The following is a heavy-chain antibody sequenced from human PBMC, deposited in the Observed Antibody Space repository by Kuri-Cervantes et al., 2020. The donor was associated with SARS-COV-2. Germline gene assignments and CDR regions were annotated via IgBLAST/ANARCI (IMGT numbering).Heavy chain of an antibody. CDR2: IKEDGNEK. Sequence: GESLKISCAASGFTFSNYWMTWVRQAPGKGLEWVANIKEDGNEKYYVDSVKGRFTISRDNAKNLLYLEMNSLRGEDTAVYYCATRGDYNSGCFDNWGQGTLVTVSS. CDR3: ATRGDYNSGCFDN. J-gene: IGHJ4*02. V-gene: IGHV3-7*01. CDR1: GFTFSNYW. D-gene: IGHD3-10*01.